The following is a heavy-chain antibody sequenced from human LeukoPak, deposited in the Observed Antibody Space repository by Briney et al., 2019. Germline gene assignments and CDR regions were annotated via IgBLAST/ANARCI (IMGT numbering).Heavy chain of an antibody. CDR2: IRYDGSNK. J-gene: IGHJ4*02. CDR1: GFTFSSYG. V-gene: IGHV3-30*02. D-gene: IGHD5-18*01. CDR3: AKDGWIQLWALDY. Sequence: PGGSLRLSCAASGFTFSSYGVHWVRQAPGKGLEWVAFIRYDGSNKYYADSVKGRFTISRDNSKNTLYLQMNSLRAEDTAVYYCAKDGWIQLWALDYWGQGTLVTVSS.